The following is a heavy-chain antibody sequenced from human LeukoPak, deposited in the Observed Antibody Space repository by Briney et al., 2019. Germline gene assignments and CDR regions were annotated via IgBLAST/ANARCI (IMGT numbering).Heavy chain of an antibody. J-gene: IGHJ4*02. Sequence: GGSLRLSCAASGFTFSSYEVNWVRQAPGKGLEWVSYISSSGSTIYYADSVKGRFTISRDNAKNSLYLQMNSLRAEDTAVYYCAREGGSSWPFDYWGQGTLVTVSS. V-gene: IGHV3-48*03. D-gene: IGHD6-13*01. CDR3: AREGGSSWPFDY. CDR1: GFTFSSYE. CDR2: ISSSGSTI.